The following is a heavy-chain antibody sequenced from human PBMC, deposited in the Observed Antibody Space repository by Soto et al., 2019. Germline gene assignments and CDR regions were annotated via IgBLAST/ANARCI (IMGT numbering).Heavy chain of an antibody. CDR2: ISYVGSKT. Sequence: QVQLVESGGGVVQPGRSLRLSCAASGFTFSRYGMHWVRQAPGKGLEWVALISYVGSKTYYADSVKGRFTISRDNSKNTLYLQMSSLRVEDTAVYYCAKVRLLDYSLGYVFDSWGQGTLVTVSS. CDR3: AKVRLLDYSLGYVFDS. CDR1: GFTFSRYG. J-gene: IGHJ4*02. D-gene: IGHD5-18*01. V-gene: IGHV3-30*18.